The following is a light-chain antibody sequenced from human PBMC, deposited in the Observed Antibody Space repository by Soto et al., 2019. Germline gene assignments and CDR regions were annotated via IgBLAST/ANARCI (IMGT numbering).Light chain of an antibody. CDR3: QRSADTPPRT. CDR1: QRIGRS. V-gene: IGKV1-39*01. J-gene: IGKJ1*01. CDR2: AAS. Sequence: DLQMTQSPSSLSASVGDRVTIACRASQRIGRSLSWYQQKPGTAPKVLIYAASNLQSGVPSRFSGSDSGTDFNLNISRLQPEDSATSYCQRSADTPPRTFGQGTKVEIK.